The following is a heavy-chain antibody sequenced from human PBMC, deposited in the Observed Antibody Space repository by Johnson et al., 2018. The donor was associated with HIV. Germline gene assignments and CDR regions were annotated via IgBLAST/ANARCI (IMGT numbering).Heavy chain of an antibody. J-gene: IGHJ3*02. D-gene: IGHD1-26*01. V-gene: IGHV3-13*01. CDR1: GFTFSIYD. CDR2: IGTAGDT. Sequence: VQLVESGGGLVQPGGSLRLSCAASGFTFSIYDMHWVRQVTGKGMEWVSAIGTAGDTYYPGSVKGRFTISRDNSKNTLYLQMNSLRAEDTAVYYCARDGVWELEDAFDIWGQGTMVTVSS. CDR3: ARDGVWELEDAFDI.